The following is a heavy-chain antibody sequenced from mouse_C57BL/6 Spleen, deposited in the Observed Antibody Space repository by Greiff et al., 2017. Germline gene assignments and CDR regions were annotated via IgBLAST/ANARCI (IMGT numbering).Heavy chain of an antibody. CDR3: ARSKYTTVVFDY. V-gene: IGHV1-80*01. D-gene: IGHD1-1*01. CDR2: IYPGDGDT. Sequence: VQGVESGAELVKPGASVKISCKASGYAFSSYWMNWVKQRPGKGLEWIGQIYPGDGDTNYNGKFKGKATLTADKSSSTAYMQLSSLTSEDSAVYFCARSKYTTVVFDYWGQGTTLTVSS. J-gene: IGHJ2*01. CDR1: GYAFSSYW.